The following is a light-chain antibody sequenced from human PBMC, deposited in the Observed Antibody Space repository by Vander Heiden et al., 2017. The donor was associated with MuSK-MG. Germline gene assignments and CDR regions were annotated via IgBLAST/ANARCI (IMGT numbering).Light chain of an antibody. CDR1: SSDVGGYNY. CDR3: SSYAGSNNWV. J-gene: IGLJ3*02. Sequence: QSAPTQPPSASGSPGQSVTISCTGTSSDVGGYNYVSWYQQHPGKAPKLMIYEGSKRPSGVPDRFSGSKSGNTASLTVSGLQAEDEADYYCSSYAGSNNWVFGGGTKLTVL. CDR2: EGS. V-gene: IGLV2-8*01.